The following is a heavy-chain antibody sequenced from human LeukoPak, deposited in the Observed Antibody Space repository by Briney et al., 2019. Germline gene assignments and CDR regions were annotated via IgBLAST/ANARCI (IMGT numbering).Heavy chain of an antibody. V-gene: IGHV3-9*01. D-gene: IGHD6-6*01. CDR2: ISWNSGSI. J-gene: IGHJ6*03. CDR3: XXXXAARNSHYYMDV. CDR1: GFSFEDYA. Sequence: GGSLRLSCAASGFSFEDYAMHWVRQAPGKGLEWVSGISWNSGSIGYADSVKGRFTISRDNAKNSLYLQMNSLRPEDTALYFXXXXXAARNSHYYMDVWGKGTTVTVSS.